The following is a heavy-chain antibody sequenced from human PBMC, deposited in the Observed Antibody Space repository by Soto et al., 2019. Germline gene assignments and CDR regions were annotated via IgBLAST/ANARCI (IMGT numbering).Heavy chain of an antibody. J-gene: IGHJ6*02. V-gene: IGHV3-30*18. CDR3: AKDSGQLLFDYYYYGMDV. D-gene: IGHD2-2*01. CDR2: VSYDGSFK. CDR1: GFTFSKFG. Sequence: QVQLVESGGGVVQPGGSLRLSCEASGFTFSKFGIHWVRQAPGKGLAWVAVVSYDGSFKYYADAVKGRFTISRDNSKNTLYLQMNSLRPEDTALYYCAKDSGQLLFDYYYYGMDVWGQGTTVTVSS.